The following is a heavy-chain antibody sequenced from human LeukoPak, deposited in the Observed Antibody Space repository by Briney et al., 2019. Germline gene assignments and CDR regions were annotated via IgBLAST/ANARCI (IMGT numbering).Heavy chain of an antibody. Sequence: GGSLRLSCAASGFTFNDYYMCWVRQAPGKGLEWVSYISRSGTTIYYADSVKGRFTISRDNAKNSLFLQMNSLRAEDTAVYYCARDRIYYGSGSRFDYWGQGTLVTVSS. CDR2: ISRSGTTI. CDR3: ARDRIYYGSGSRFDY. V-gene: IGHV3-11*04. D-gene: IGHD3-10*01. CDR1: GFTFNDYY. J-gene: IGHJ4*02.